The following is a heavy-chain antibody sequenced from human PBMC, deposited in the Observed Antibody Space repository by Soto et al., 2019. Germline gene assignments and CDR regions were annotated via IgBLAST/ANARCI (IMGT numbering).Heavy chain of an antibody. V-gene: IGHV5-10-1*01. CDR1: GYSFTSYW. CDR3: ATYYYGSGTVPDAFDI. J-gene: IGHJ3*02. Sequence: PGESLKISCKGSGYSFTSYWISWVRQMPGKGLEWMGRIDPSDSYTNYSPSLQGHVTVSADKSISTAYLQWSSLRASDTAMYYCATYYYGSGTVPDAFDIWGQGTMVTV. D-gene: IGHD3-10*01. CDR2: IDPSDSYT.